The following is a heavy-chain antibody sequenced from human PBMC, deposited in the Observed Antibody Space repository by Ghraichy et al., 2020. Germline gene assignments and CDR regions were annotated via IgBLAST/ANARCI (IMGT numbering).Heavy chain of an antibody. D-gene: IGHD5-18*01. CDR2: IYYSGST. V-gene: IGHV4-39*01. CDR1: GGSISSSSYY. Sequence: SETLSLTCTVSGGSISSSSYYWGWIRQPPGKGLEWIGSIYYSGSTYYNPSLKSRVTISVDTSKNQFSLKLSSVTAADTAVYYCARTRGYSSNYYGMDVWGQGTTVTVSS. J-gene: IGHJ6*02. CDR3: ARTRGYSSNYYGMDV.